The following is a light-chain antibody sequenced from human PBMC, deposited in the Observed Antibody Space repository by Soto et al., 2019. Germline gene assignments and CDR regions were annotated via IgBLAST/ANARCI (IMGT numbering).Light chain of an antibody. V-gene: IGKV1-12*01. Sequence: DIQITQSPSSLSAAVGDRVTITCRASQGIDRWLAWYQQKPGEAPKVLIYAASSLRSGVPSRFSGSGYGTDFSLTISSLQPEDLATYYCKKSKSFPLTCGGGNKGAIK. CDR1: QGIDRW. CDR2: AAS. CDR3: KKSKSFPLT. J-gene: IGKJ4*01.